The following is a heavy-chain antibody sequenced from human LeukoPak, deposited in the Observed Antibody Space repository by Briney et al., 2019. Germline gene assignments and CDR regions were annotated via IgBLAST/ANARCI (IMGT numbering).Heavy chain of an antibody. V-gene: IGHV1-18*01. D-gene: IGHD2-2*01. CDR1: GYNFISYG. Sequence: ASVKVSCKASGYNFISYGVSWVRQAPGQGLEWMGWVSTYNGNTNYAQNLQYRVTMTTDPATSTAYMELTNLRSGDTAVYNCARSGYCSSSSCYRESDGLDFWGQGTMVTVSS. CDR3: ARSGYCSSSSCYRESDGLDF. CDR2: VSTYNGNT. J-gene: IGHJ3*01.